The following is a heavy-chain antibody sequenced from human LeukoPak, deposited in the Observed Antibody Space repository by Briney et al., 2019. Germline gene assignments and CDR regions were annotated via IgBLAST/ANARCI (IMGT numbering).Heavy chain of an antibody. CDR3: AGTGVTFDY. CDR2: FSHTGST. V-gene: IGHV4-30-2*01. D-gene: IGHD4-23*01. CDR1: GASVSGGGNS. Sequence: PSETLSLTCAVSGASVSGGGNSWSWIRQPPGKGLEWIGWFSHTGSTYYNPSLKSRVTISVDRSNNQFSLKLRPMTAADTAVYYCAGTGVTFDYWGQGTLVIVSS. J-gene: IGHJ4*02.